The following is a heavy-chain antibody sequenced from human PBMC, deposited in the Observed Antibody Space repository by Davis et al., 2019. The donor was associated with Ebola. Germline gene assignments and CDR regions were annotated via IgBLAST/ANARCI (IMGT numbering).Heavy chain of an antibody. CDR1: GYSFTNYW. D-gene: IGHD2-15*01. CDR2: IDPSDSYT. CDR3: AVSTVGWFDP. J-gene: IGHJ5*02. V-gene: IGHV5-10-1*01. Sequence: GESLKISCQGSGYSFTNYWITWVRQMPGKGLEWMGRIDPSDSYTNYGPSFRGHVTISVDKSISTAYLQWSGLQASDTAMYYCAVSTVGWFDPWGQGTLVTVSS.